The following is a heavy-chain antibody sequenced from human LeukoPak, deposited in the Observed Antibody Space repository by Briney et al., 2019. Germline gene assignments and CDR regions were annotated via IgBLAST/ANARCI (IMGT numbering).Heavy chain of an antibody. D-gene: IGHD3-9*01. Sequence: PGGSLRLSCAASGFTFSSYWMSWVRQAPGKGLEWVANIKQDGSEKYYVDSVKGRFTISRDNAKNSLYLQMNSLRAEDTAVYHCARNSKLRYFDWFDYWGQGTLVTVSS. CDR2: IKQDGSEK. V-gene: IGHV3-7*01. CDR3: ARNSKLRYFDWFDY. CDR1: GFTFSSYW. J-gene: IGHJ4*02.